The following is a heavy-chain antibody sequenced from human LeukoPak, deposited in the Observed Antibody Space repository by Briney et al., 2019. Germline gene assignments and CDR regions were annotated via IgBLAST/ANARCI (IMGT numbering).Heavy chain of an antibody. D-gene: IGHD4-17*01. CDR1: GFTFSTYE. V-gene: IGHV3-48*03. J-gene: IGHJ4*02. Sequence: GGSLRLPCAASGFTFSTYEMNWVRQAPGKGLEWVSYISSSGSTIYYADSVKGRFTISRDNAKNSLYLQMNSLRAEDTAVYYCARGGDSHSGFDYWGQGTLVTVSS. CDR2: ISSSGSTI. CDR3: ARGGDSHSGFDY.